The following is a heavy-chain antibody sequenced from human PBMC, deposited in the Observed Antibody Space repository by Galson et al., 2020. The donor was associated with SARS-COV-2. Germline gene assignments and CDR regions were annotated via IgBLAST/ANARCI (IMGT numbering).Heavy chain of an antibody. CDR1: GFTFSSYA. V-gene: IGHV3-30*01. Sequence: SLRLSCAASGFTFSSYAMHWVRQAPGKGLEWVAVISYDGSNKYYADSVKGRFTISRDNSKNTLYLQMNSLRAEDTAVYYCARDQVTAYFDYWGQGTLVTVSS. J-gene: IGHJ4*02. CDR2: ISYDGSNK. D-gene: IGHD2-21*02. CDR3: ARDQVTAYFDY.